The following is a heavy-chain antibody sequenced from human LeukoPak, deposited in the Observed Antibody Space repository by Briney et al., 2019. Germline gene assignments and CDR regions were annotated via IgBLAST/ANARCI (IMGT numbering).Heavy chain of an antibody. CDR1: GGSISSGGYY. V-gene: IGHV4-31*03. J-gene: IGHJ5*02. D-gene: IGHD2-2*01. CDR3: ARLPSTAINWFDP. CDR2: IYYSGST. Sequence: ASETLSLTCTVSGGSISSGGYYWSWIRQHPGKGLEWIGYIYYSGSTYYNPFLKSRVTISVDTSKNQFSLKLSSVTAADTAVYYCARLPSTAINWFDPWGQGTLVTVSS.